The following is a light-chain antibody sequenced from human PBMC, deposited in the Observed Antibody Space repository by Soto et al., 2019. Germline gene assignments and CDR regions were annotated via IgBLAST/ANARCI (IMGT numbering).Light chain of an antibody. J-gene: IGLJ1*01. V-gene: IGLV2-14*01. CDR2: EVN. Sequence: ALTQPASLSWSPGQSITISCTGTSSDIGAYDYVSWFQQHPGKAPKLMISEVNNRPSGVSNRFSGSKSGNTAYLTISGLQVEDEAEYFCFPFTTTSTHVFGTGTKVTVL. CDR1: SSDIGAYDY. CDR3: FPFTTTSTHV.